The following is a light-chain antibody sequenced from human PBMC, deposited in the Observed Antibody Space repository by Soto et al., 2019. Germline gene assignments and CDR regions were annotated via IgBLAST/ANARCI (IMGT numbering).Light chain of an antibody. J-gene: IGLJ2*01. CDR3: QTYEV. V-gene: IGLV4-69*01. CDR2: LNSDGSH. Sequence: QLVLTQSPSASASLGPSVKLTCTLSSGHSSYAIAWHQQQPEKGPRYLMKLNSDGSHSKGDGIPDRFSGSSSGAERYLTISSLQSEDEADYYCQTYEVFGGGTKLTVL. CDR1: SGHSSYA.